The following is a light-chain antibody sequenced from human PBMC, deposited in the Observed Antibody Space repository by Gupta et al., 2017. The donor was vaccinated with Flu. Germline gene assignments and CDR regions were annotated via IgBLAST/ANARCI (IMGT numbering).Light chain of an antibody. J-gene: IGKJ1*01. V-gene: IGKV3-20*01. CDR3: QQYGNSPT. Sequence: PGQAPRLLIYGASRRATGIPDRLSGSGSGTDFTPTINRLKPEDFAVYYCQQYGNSPTFVQWTKVEVK. CDR2: GAS.